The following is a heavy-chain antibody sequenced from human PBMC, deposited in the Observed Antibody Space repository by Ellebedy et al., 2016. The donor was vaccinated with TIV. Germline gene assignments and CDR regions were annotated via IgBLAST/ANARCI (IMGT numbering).Heavy chain of an antibody. J-gene: IGHJ4*02. CDR2: ISGSSDDT. V-gene: IGHV3-23*01. D-gene: IGHD6-13*01. CDR1: GFNFRTYA. CDR3: AKDRNRIAAPGAFDS. Sequence: GESLKISCEAAGFNFRTYAMTWVRQAPGKGLEWVASISGSSDDTYYVDSVKGRFTISMDNSNNTVSLQLNALRVEDTAVYYCAKDRNRIAAPGAFDSWGQGALVAVSS.